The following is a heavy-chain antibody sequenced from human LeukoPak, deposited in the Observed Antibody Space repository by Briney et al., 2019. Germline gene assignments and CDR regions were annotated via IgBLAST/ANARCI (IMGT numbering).Heavy chain of an antibody. CDR1: GFTFSSYG. J-gene: IGHJ4*02. CDR2: IWYDGSNK. V-gene: IGHV3-33*01. CDR3: ARDFLRWFDY. Sequence: GGSLRLSCAASGFTFSSYGMHWVRQAPVKGLEWVAVIWYDGSNKYYADSVKGRFTISRDNSKNTLYLQMNSLRAEDTAVYYCARDFLRWFDYWGQGTLVTVSS. D-gene: IGHD4-17*01.